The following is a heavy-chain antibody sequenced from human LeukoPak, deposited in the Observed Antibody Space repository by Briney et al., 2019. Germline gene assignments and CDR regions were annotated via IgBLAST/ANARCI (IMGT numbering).Heavy chain of an antibody. CDR3: ARSPHSSGWSYYYYYMDV. Sequence: ASVKVSCKASGYTFTSYGISWVRQAPGQGLEWMGWISAYNGNTNYAQKLQGRVTMTTDTSTSTAYMELRSLRSDDAAVYYCARSPHSSGWSYYYYYMDVWGKGTTVTISS. CDR1: GYTFTSYG. V-gene: IGHV1-18*01. CDR2: ISAYNGNT. J-gene: IGHJ6*03. D-gene: IGHD6-19*01.